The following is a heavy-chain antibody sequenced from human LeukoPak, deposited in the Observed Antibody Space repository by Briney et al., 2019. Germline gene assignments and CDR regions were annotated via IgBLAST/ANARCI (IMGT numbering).Heavy chain of an antibody. V-gene: IGHV3-74*01. CDR3: ARDSGGQWLVLFDY. CDR2: INSDGSRA. J-gene: IGHJ4*02. Sequence: PGGSLRLSCAASEFTLSHYWMHWVRQAPGKGLEWVSRINSDGSRADYADSAKGRCTISRDNAKNTVYLQMDSLRAEDTAVYYCARDSGGQWLVLFDYWGQGTLVTVAS. CDR1: EFTLSHYW. D-gene: IGHD6-19*01.